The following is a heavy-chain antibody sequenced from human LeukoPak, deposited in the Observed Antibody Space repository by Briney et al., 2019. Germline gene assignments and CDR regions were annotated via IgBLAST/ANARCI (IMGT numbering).Heavy chain of an antibody. CDR3: AREQWLVQGVFDY. Sequence: PGGSLRLSCAASGFTFSSYSMNWVRQAPGKGLEWVSSISSSSSYIYYADSVKGRFTISRDNAKNSLYLQMNSLRAEDTAVYYCAREQWLVQGVFDYWGQGTLVTVSS. CDR2: ISSSSSYI. CDR1: GFTFSSYS. J-gene: IGHJ4*02. D-gene: IGHD6-19*01. V-gene: IGHV3-21*01.